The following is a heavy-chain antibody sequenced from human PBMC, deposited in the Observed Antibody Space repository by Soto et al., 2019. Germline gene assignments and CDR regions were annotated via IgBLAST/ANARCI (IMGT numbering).Heavy chain of an antibody. Sequence: SETLSLTCTVSGGSISSDSWSWIRQSPGKALEWIGYSYYNGVTKYNPSLKSRVTISVDTSQNQFSLKLTSVTAADTAVYYCARRSRSSSGWYFLDYWGQGTLVTVSS. CDR3: ARRSRSSSGWYFLDY. CDR1: GGSISSDS. J-gene: IGHJ4*02. CDR2: SYYNGVT. V-gene: IGHV4-59*01. D-gene: IGHD6-19*01.